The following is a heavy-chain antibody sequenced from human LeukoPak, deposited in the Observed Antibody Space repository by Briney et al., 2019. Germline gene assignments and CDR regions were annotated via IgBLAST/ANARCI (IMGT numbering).Heavy chain of an antibody. D-gene: IGHD6-6*01. V-gene: IGHV1-46*01. J-gene: IGHJ4*02. CDR2: IYPRDGST. Sequence: GASVKVSCKASGYSFTSNYIHWVRQAPGQGLEWMGMIYPRDGSTSYAQKFQGRVTMTRNTSISTAYMELSSLRSEDTAVYYCARGDSSSSFDYWGQGTLVTVSS. CDR3: ARGDSSSSFDY. CDR1: GYSFTSNY.